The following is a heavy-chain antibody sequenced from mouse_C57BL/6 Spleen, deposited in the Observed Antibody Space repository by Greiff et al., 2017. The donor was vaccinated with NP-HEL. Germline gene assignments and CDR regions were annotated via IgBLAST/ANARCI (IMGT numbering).Heavy chain of an antibody. V-gene: IGHV5-9-1*02. CDR2: ISSGGDYI. CDR3: TREGGNYYFDY. Sequence: EVKLMESGEGLVKPGGSLKLSCAASGFTFSSYAMSWVRQTPEKRLEWVAYISSGGDYIYYADTVKGRFTISRDNARNTLYLQMSSLKSEDTAMYYCTREGGNYYFDYWGQGTTLTVSS. D-gene: IGHD2-1*01. J-gene: IGHJ2*01. CDR1: GFTFSSYA.